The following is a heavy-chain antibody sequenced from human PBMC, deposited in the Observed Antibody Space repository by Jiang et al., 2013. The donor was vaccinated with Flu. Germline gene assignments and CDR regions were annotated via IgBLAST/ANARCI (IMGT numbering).Heavy chain of an antibody. Sequence: GAEVKKPGQSLKISCEVGGDIYTDYLIAWVRQMPGKGLECMGFIYPPDSNTRYSPSFQGQVTISFDKFINTAYLLWSSLKASDTAMYYCARQEVRYFDSSGLPKGDWFGPWGPGNPWSPSPQ. V-gene: IGHV5-51*01. CDR2: IYPPDSNT. D-gene: IGHD3-22*01. CDR3: ARQEVRYFDSSGLPKGDWFGP. J-gene: IGHJ5*02. CDR1: GDIYTDYL.